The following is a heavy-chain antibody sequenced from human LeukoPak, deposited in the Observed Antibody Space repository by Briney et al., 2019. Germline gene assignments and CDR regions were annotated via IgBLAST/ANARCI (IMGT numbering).Heavy chain of an antibody. V-gene: IGHV4-38-2*02. D-gene: IGHD3-9*01. Sequence: SETLSLTCAVSGYSISSGYYWGWIRQPPGKGLEWIGSIYHSGSTYYNPSLKSRVTISVDTSKNQFSLKLSSVTAAGTAVYYCAREKDYFDWFHDAFDIWGQGTMVTVSS. J-gene: IGHJ3*02. CDR3: AREKDYFDWFHDAFDI. CDR2: IYHSGST. CDR1: GYSISSGYY.